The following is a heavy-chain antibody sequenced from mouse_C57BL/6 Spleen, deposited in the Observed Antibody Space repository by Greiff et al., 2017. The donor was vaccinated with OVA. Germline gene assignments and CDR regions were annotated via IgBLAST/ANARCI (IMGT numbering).Heavy chain of an antibody. J-gene: IGHJ2*01. CDR2: ISSGGSYT. Sequence: EVKLVESGGDLVKPGGSLKLSCAASGFTFSSYGMSWVRQTPDKRLEWVATISSGGSYTYYPDSVKGRFTISRDNAKNTLYLQMSSLKSEDTAMYYCARHTNDYGFDYWGQGTTLTVSS. CDR3: ARHTNDYGFDY. V-gene: IGHV5-6*01. D-gene: IGHD1-1*01. CDR1: GFTFSSYG.